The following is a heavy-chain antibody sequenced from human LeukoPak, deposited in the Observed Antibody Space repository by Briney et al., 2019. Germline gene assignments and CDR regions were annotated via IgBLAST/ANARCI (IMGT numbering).Heavy chain of an antibody. CDR3: TRDTVGATVPGSFDI. J-gene: IGHJ3*02. V-gene: IGHV4-39*07. CDR2: IYYSGST. D-gene: IGHD1-26*01. CDR1: GGSISSRSYY. Sequence: SETLSLTCTVSGGSISSRSYYGGWIRQPPGKGLEWIGSIYYSGSTYYNPSLKSRVTISVDTSKNQFSLKLSSVTAADTAVYYCTRDTVGATVPGSFDILGGAAKVSV.